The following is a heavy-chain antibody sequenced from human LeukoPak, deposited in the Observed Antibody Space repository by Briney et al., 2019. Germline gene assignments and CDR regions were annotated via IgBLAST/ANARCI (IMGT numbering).Heavy chain of an antibody. D-gene: IGHD3-22*01. J-gene: IGHJ4*02. Sequence: SETLSLTCAVSGYSISGGYYWSWIRQPPGKGLEWIGNIFHSGISHYNPSLSSRLTMSVDTSKNQFSLNLRSVTAADTAVYYCVRTTYYYDTSGHLGFDHWGQGTLVTVSS. CDR2: IFHSGIS. CDR3: VRTTYYYDTSGHLGFDH. V-gene: IGHV4-38-2*01. CDR1: GYSISGGYY.